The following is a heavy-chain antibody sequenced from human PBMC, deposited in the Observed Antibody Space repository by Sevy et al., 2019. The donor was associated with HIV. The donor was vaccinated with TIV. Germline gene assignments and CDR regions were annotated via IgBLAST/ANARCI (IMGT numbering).Heavy chain of an antibody. J-gene: IGHJ4*02. CDR2: ISFDGRNT. D-gene: IGHD3-9*01. Sequence: GGSLRLSCAGSGFTFRSYGIHWVRQSPGKGLEWVACISFDGRNTYSADSVKGRFTVSRDNSNNAVYLQMNNLRTEDTAMYYCAKDILGDNSPWFFFDYWGQGTQVTVSS. CDR1: GFTFRSYG. V-gene: IGHV3-30*18. CDR3: AKDILGDNSPWFFFDY.